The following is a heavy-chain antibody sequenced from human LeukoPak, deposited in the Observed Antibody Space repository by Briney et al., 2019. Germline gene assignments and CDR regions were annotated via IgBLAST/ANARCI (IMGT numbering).Heavy chain of an antibody. J-gene: IGHJ6*03. CDR3: ARAIDGYSYDRGYYMDV. CDR1: GGSISSGDYY. Sequence: SQTLSLTCTVSGGSISSGDYYWSWIRQPPGKGLEWIVYIYYSGSTYYNPSLKSRVTLSVDTSKNQFSLKLSSVTAADTAVYYCARAIDGYSYDRGYYMDVWGKGTTVTVSS. V-gene: IGHV4-30-4*08. D-gene: IGHD5-18*01. CDR2: IYYSGST.